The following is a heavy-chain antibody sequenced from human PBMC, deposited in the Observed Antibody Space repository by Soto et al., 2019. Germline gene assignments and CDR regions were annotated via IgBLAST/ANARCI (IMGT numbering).Heavy chain of an antibody. CDR3: TRETVAGITGLDY. CDR1: GFNVGAFA. Sequence: GWLRRSCSASGFNVGAFAVNWVRQAAGKGLEWVSGISVSDAFIYYADSVRVRFSISRDASENILYLQMNSLRVDDTALYYCTRETVAGITGLDYWGPGTLVTVYS. D-gene: IGHD1-20*01. V-gene: IGHV3-23*01. J-gene: IGHJ4*02. CDR2: ISVSDAFI.